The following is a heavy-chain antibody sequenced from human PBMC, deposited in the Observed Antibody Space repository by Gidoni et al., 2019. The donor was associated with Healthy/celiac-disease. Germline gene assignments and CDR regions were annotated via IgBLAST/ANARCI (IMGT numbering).Heavy chain of an antibody. V-gene: IGHV4-59*01. CDR2: IYYSGST. D-gene: IGHD3-16*02. J-gene: IGHJ4*02. Sequence: QVQLQESGPGLVKPSETLSLTCPVPGGSTSSYYWSWIRQPPGKGLEWIGYIYYSGSTNYNPSLKSRVTISVDTSKNQFSLKLSSVTAADTAVYYCASSAVVWGSYRGYYFDYWGQGTLVTVSS. CDR3: ASSAVVWGSYRGYYFDY. CDR1: GGSTSSYY.